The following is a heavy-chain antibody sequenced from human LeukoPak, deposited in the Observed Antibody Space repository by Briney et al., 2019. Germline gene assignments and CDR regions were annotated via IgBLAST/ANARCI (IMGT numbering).Heavy chain of an antibody. CDR1: GFTFSSYA. CDR2: ISGSGGST. J-gene: IGHJ4*02. CDR3: AKDARKYSSGWYKGDY. V-gene: IGHV3-23*01. D-gene: IGHD6-19*01. Sequence: GGSLRLSCAASGFTFSSYAMSWVRQAPGKGLEWVSAISGSGGSTYYADSVKGRFTISRDNSKNTLYLQMNSLRAEDTAAYYCAKDARKYSSGWYKGDYWGQGTLVTVSS.